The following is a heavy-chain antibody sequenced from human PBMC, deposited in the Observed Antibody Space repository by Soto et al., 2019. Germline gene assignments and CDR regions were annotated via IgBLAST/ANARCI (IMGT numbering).Heavy chain of an antibody. CDR1: GTSIRTYF. Sequence: QVQLQESGPGLVKPSETLSLTCTVSGTSIRTYFWTWIRQSAGEGLEWLGRIDPSGTTTSNPSLKRRLTISLDTSTNQFSLTLTSVTAADTAVYFWASLGRNYYNGMDVWGQGTTVIVSS. CDR2: IDPSGTT. CDR3: ASLGRNYYNGMDV. V-gene: IGHV4-4*07. J-gene: IGHJ6*02.